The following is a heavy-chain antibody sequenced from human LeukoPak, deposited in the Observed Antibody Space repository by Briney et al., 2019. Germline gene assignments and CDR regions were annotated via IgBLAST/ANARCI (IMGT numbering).Heavy chain of an antibody. CDR1: GFTFRSYW. V-gene: IGHV3-7*01. Sequence: GGSLRLSCAVSGFTFRSYWMSWVRQAPGKGLEWVANIKQDGSEKYYVDSMKGRFTISRDNAKNSLYLQMNSLRAEDTAVYYCARVGPELLWFGERGYMDVWGKGTTVTISS. CDR2: IKQDGSEK. D-gene: IGHD3-10*01. CDR3: ARVGPELLWFGERGYMDV. J-gene: IGHJ6*03.